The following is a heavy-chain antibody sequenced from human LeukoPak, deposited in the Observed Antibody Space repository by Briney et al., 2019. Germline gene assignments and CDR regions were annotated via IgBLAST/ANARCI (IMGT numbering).Heavy chain of an antibody. J-gene: IGHJ5*02. V-gene: IGHV4-34*01. CDR2: VGHSGSA. D-gene: IGHD3-22*01. CDR1: GGSFSAFF. CDR3: AREKSPAYYYDSRTRWGWFDP. Sequence: PSETLSLTCAVSGGSFSAFFWRWIRQPPGKGLEWIGDVGHSGSADYNPSLKSRVTMSVDTSKNQFSLKLSSMTAADTAAYYCAREKSPAYYYDSRTRWGWFDPGGQGTRVTVST.